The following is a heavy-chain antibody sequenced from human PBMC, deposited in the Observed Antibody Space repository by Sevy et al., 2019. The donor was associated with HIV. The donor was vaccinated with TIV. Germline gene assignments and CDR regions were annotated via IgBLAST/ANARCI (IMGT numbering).Heavy chain of an antibody. J-gene: IGHJ4*02. CDR1: GGTFGTFE. CDR3: ATEGSGGKNHYFDT. D-gene: IGHD2-15*01. CDR2: IVPLFRTA. V-gene: IGHV1-69*13. Sequence: ASVKVSCTVSGGTFGTFEINWLRQAPGQGLEWMGGIVPLFRTANYAQKFQGRVTLNADESTTTVYMEVTTLRSEDTAVYYCATEGSGGKNHYFDTWGRGTLVTVSS.